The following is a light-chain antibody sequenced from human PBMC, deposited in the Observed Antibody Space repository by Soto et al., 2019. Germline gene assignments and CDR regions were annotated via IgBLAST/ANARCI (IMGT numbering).Light chain of an antibody. Sequence: EIVLTQSPGTLSLSPGERATLSCRASQSFSSSYLAWYQQKPGQAPRLLIYGASSRATGIPDRFSGSGSGTGFTPPIHRLEPEGFGGYLRQHLGSAPFPFGPGTKVDVK. CDR1: QSFSSSY. CDR2: GAS. J-gene: IGKJ3*01. V-gene: IGKV3-20*01. CDR3: QHLGSAPFP.